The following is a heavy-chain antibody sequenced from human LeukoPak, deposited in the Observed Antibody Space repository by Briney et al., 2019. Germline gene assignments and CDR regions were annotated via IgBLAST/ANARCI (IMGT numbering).Heavy chain of an antibody. D-gene: IGHD5-12*01. V-gene: IGHV3-53*01. CDR2: IYSGGST. CDR1: GFTVSSDY. J-gene: IGHJ4*02. Sequence: PGGSLRLSCAASGFTVSSDYMSWVRQAPGKGLEWVSVIYSGGSTYYADSVKGRFTISRGSSKNTLYLQMNSLRAEDTAVYYCARAPSLWLQFDYWGQGTLSPSPQ. CDR3: ARAPSLWLQFDY.